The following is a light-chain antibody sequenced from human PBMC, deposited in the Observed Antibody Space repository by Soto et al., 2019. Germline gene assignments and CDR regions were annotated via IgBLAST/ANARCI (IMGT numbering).Light chain of an antibody. CDR2: GNS. CDR1: SSNIGAGYD. J-gene: IGLJ1*01. Sequence: QLVLTQPPSVSGAPGQRVTISCTGSSSNIGAGYDLHWYQQLPGTPPKLLIYGNSNRPSGVPDRFSGSKSGTSASLAITGLQADDEADYYCQSYDSSLSGSYVFGTGTKLTVL. V-gene: IGLV1-40*01. CDR3: QSYDSSLSGSYV.